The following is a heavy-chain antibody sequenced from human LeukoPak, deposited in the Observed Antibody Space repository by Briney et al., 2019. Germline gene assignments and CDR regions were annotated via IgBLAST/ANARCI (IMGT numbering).Heavy chain of an antibody. CDR2: INPNSGGT. CDR3: AREDYYDFWSGYYTYSYFDY. D-gene: IGHD3-3*01. Sequence: GASVKVSCKASGYTFTGYYMHWVRQAPGQGLEWMGRINPNSGGTNYAQKFQGRVTMTRDTSISTAYMELSRLRSDDTAVYYCAREDYYDFWSGYYTYSYFDYWGQGTLATVSS. CDR1: GYTFTGYY. J-gene: IGHJ4*02. V-gene: IGHV1-2*06.